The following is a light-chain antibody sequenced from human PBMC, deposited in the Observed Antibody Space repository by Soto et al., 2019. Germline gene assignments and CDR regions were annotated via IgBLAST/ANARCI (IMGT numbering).Light chain of an antibody. CDR3: QSYDDSLSVHYV. Sequence: QSVLTQPPSVSGAPGQRVTISCTGSSSNIGSTYDVQWYQQLPGTAPKLLIHGNTNRPSGVPDRFSGSKSGTSGSLAITGLQADDEADYYCQSYDDSLSVHYVFGTGTKLTVL. CDR2: GNT. CDR1: SSNIGSTYD. J-gene: IGLJ1*01. V-gene: IGLV1-40*01.